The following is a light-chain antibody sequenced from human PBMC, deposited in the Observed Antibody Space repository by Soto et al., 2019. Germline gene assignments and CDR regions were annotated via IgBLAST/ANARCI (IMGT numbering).Light chain of an antibody. V-gene: IGLV2-14*01. J-gene: IGLJ2*01. CDR2: EVS. CDR3: SSYTSSNTDVI. Sequence: QSALTQPASVSGSPGQSITISCTGTSSDVGGYNYVSWYQQHPGKAPKLMIYEVSNRPSGVSNRFSASKSGNTASLTISGLQAEDEADYYCSSYTSSNTDVIFGGGPSSPS. CDR1: SSDVGGYNY.